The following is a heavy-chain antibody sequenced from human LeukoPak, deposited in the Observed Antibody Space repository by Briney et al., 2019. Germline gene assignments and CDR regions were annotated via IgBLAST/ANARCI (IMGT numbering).Heavy chain of an antibody. CDR1: EFIVSSNY. CDR3: SRSAYYDGSGNYYDY. J-gene: IGHJ4*02. D-gene: IGHD3-22*01. V-gene: IGHV3-53*01. Sequence: QPGGSLRLSCAASEFIVSSNYMSWVRQAPGKGLEWVSLIYSGGNTYYTDSVRGRFTVSRDNSKNMLYLQMNGLRAEDTAVYYCSRSAYYDGSGNYYDYWGQGTLVTVSS. CDR2: IYSGGNT.